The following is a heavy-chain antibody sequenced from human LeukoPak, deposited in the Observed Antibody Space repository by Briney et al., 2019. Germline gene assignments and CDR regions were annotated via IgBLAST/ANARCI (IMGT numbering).Heavy chain of an antibody. CDR3: ARAGDIVVVPAAIWDFWFDP. J-gene: IGHJ5*02. Sequence: ASVKVSCKASGYTFTSYGISWVRQAPGQGLEWMGWISAYNGNTNYAQKPQGRVTMTTDTSTSTAYMELRSLRSDDTAVYYCARAGDIVVVPAAIWDFWFDPWGQGTLVTVSS. D-gene: IGHD2-2*02. CDR2: ISAYNGNT. V-gene: IGHV1-18*01. CDR1: GYTFTSYG.